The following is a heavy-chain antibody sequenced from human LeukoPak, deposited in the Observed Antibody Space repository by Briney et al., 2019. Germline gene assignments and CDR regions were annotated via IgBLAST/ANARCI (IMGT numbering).Heavy chain of an antibody. V-gene: IGHV3-30-3*01. Sequence: PGGSLRLSCAASGFTFSSYAMHWVRQAPGKGLEWVAVISYDGSNKYYADSVKGRFTISRDNSKNTLYLQMNSLRAEDTAVYYCARDRRGGSIAVAGTLDYWGQGTLVTVSS. J-gene: IGHJ4*02. CDR3: ARDRRGGSIAVAGTLDY. CDR1: GFTFSSYA. D-gene: IGHD6-19*01. CDR2: ISYDGSNK.